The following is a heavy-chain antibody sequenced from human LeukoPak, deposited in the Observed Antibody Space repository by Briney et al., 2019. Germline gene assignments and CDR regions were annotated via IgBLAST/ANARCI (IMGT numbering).Heavy chain of an antibody. V-gene: IGHV3-23*01. CDR3: ARDLFRALDI. CDR2: ITGSGGDT. CDR1: GFTFNNYA. J-gene: IGHJ3*02. Sequence: GGSLRLSCAASGFTFNNYAMSWVRQAPGKGLEWVSAITGSGGDTFYVDSVKGRFTISRDNSKNTLYLQMNSLRAEDTAVYYCARDLFRALDIWGQGTMVTVSS.